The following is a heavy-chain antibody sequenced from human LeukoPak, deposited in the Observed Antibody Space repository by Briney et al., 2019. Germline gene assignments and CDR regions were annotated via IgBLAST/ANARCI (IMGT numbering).Heavy chain of an antibody. Sequence: SETLSLTCAVSGASISNTDWWSWVRQPPGKGLEWIGEIYHSGTTNYNPSLKSRVTISVDKSKNQFSLNLSSVTAADTAVYYCARASSGSYSRYFDYWGQGILVTVSS. CDR1: GASISNTDW. CDR3: ARASSGSYSRYFDY. D-gene: IGHD1-26*01. V-gene: IGHV4-4*02. J-gene: IGHJ4*02. CDR2: IYHSGTT.